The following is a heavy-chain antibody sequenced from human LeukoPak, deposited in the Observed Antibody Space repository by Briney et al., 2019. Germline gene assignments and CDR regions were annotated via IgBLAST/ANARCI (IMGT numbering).Heavy chain of an antibody. CDR3: AGGDIVGATGGYFDY. CDR2: INHSGST. Sequence: SETLSLTCTVSGGSVSSGSYYWSWIRQPPGKGLEWIGEINHSGSTNYNPSLKSRFTISVDTSKNQFSLKLSSVTAADTAVYYCAGGDIVGATGGYFDYWGQGTLVTVSS. CDR1: GGSVSSGSYY. V-gene: IGHV4-61*01. J-gene: IGHJ4*02. D-gene: IGHD1-26*01.